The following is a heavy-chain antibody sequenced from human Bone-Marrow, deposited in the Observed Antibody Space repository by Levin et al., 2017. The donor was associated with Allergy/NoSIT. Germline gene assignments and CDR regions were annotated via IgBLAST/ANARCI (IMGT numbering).Heavy chain of an antibody. D-gene: IGHD3-16*01. CDR1: GFSFSDYY. V-gene: IGHV3-11*01. Sequence: GESLKISCAASGFSFSDYYMAWIRQAPGKGLEWVSYVSSNGRVTFDADSMKGRFIISRDNAKNSLYLQMNSLRAEDTAVYYCVRSRSPGEWLPGKWGQGTLVTVSS. CDR3: VRSRSPGEWLPGK. J-gene: IGHJ4*02. CDR2: VSSNGRVT.